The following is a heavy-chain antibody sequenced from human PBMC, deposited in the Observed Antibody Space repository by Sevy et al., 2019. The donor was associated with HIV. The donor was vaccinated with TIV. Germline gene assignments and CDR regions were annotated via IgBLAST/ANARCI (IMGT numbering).Heavy chain of an antibody. J-gene: IGHJ6*02. V-gene: IGHV3-30-3*01. D-gene: IGHD3-10*01. CDR1: GFTFSSYA. Sequence: GGSLRLSCAASGFTFSSYAMHWVRQAPGKGLEWVAVISYDGSNKYYADSVKDRFTISRDNSKNTLYLQMNSLRAEDTAVYYCARDRIRYYYYGMDVWGQGTTVTVSS. CDR3: ARDRIRYYYYGMDV. CDR2: ISYDGSNK.